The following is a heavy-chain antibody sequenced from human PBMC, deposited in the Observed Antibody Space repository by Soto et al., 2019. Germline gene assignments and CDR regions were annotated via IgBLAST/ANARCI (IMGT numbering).Heavy chain of an antibody. CDR3: ARPDYGSGSYPDY. D-gene: IGHD3-10*01. CDR2: ISYDGSNK. V-gene: IGHV3-30-3*01. Sequence: QVQLVESGGGVVQPGRSLRLSCAASGFTFSSYAMQWVRQAPGKGLEGVAVISYDGSNKYYADSVKGRFTISRDNSKNTLYLQMNSLRAEDTAVYYCARPDYGSGSYPDYWGQGTLVTFSS. CDR1: GFTFSSYA. J-gene: IGHJ4*02.